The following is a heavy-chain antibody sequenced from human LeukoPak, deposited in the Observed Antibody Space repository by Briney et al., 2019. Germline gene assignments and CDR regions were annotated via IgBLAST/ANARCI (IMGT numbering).Heavy chain of an antibody. D-gene: IGHD6-19*01. CDR3: AREKGSGWYFFDY. CDR1: GYTFTNYG. CDR2: ISGYNGNT. V-gene: IGHV1-18*01. J-gene: IGHJ4*02. Sequence: ASVKVSCKASGYTFTNYGINWVRQAPGQGPEWMGWISGYNGNTNYAQKLQGRVTMTTDTSTTTAYMELRSLTSDDTAMYYCAREKGSGWYFFDYWGQGTPVTVSS.